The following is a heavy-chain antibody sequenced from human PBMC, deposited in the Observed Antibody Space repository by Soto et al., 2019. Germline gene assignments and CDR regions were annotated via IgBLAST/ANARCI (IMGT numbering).Heavy chain of an antibody. CDR3: AKYGPIVWCGGLPLKYFDY. CDR2: ISASGGST. D-gene: IGHD3-10*01. Sequence: GGSLRLSCAASGFTFSSSAMSWVRQAPGKGLEWVSAISASGGSTYYADSVKGRFTISRDNSKNTLYLQMNSLRAEDTAVYYCAKYGPIVWCGGLPLKYFDYWGQGTLVTVSS. V-gene: IGHV3-23*01. CDR1: GFTFSSSA. J-gene: IGHJ4*02.